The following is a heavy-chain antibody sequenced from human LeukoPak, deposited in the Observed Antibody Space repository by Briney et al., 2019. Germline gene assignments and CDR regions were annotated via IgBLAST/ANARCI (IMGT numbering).Heavy chain of an antibody. V-gene: IGHV3-11*01. J-gene: IGHJ4*02. D-gene: IGHD3-10*01. CDR3: ARDNYYGSGVSFDY. Sequence: NSGGSLRLSCAASGFTFSDYYMSWIRQAPGKGLEWVSYISSSGSTIYYADSVKGRFTISRDNAKNSLYLQMNSLRAEDTAVYYCARDNYYGSGVSFDYWGQGTLVTVSS. CDR2: ISSSGSTI. CDR1: GFTFSDYY.